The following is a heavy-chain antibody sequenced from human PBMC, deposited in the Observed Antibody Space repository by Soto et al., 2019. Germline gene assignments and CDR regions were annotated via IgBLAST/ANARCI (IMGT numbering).Heavy chain of an antibody. D-gene: IGHD1-20*01. CDR1: GVSITSYY. CDR2: IYSSGST. Sequence: QVQLQESGPGLVKPSETLSLTCTVSGVSITSYYWSWIRQPAGKGLEWIGSIYSSGSTNYNPSLKSRVTMSIDTSKNQFSLKLSSVTAADTAVYYCACLYNWNGWSDYWGQGTLVTVSS. CDR3: ACLYNWNGWSDY. V-gene: IGHV4-4*07. J-gene: IGHJ4*02.